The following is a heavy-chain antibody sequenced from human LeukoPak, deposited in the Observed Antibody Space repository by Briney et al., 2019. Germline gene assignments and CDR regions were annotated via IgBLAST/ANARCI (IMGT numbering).Heavy chain of an antibody. Sequence: GGSLRLSCAASGFTFSSYWMHWVRQAPGKGLEWVSAISGSGGSTYYADSVKGRFTISRDNSKNTLYLQMNSLRAEDTAVYYCAKDRWAGGYSYGYLDYWGQGTLVTVSS. J-gene: IGHJ4*02. D-gene: IGHD5-18*01. CDR3: AKDRWAGGYSYGYLDY. V-gene: IGHV3-23*01. CDR2: ISGSGGST. CDR1: GFTFSSYW.